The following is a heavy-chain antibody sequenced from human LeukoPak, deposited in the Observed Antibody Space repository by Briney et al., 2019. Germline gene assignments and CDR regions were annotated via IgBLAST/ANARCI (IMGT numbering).Heavy chain of an antibody. D-gene: IGHD2-2*01. J-gene: IGHJ3*02. Sequence: ASVKVSCKVSGYTLTELSMHWVRQAPGKGLEWMGIINPSGGSTSYAQKFQGRVTMTRDTSTSTVYMELSSLRSEDTAVYYCASGEYCSSTSCSPRIDAFDIWGQGTMVTVSS. V-gene: IGHV1-46*01. CDR2: INPSGGST. CDR1: GYTLTELS. CDR3: ASGEYCSSTSCSPRIDAFDI.